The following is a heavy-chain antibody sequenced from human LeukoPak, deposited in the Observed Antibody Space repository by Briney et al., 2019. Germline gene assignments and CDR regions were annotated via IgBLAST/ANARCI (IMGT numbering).Heavy chain of an antibody. J-gene: IGHJ3*02. CDR1: GFTFSGYY. D-gene: IGHD2-15*01. V-gene: IGHV3-7*01. CDR3: ARSILYHGAFDI. Sequence: PGGSLRLSCATSGFTFSGYYMTWVRQAPGKGLEWVASIRDDGSAKFYVDSVKGRFTISRDNAKNSLDLQLNSLRVEDAAVYYCARSILYHGAFDIWGQGTMVTVSS. CDR2: IRDDGSAK.